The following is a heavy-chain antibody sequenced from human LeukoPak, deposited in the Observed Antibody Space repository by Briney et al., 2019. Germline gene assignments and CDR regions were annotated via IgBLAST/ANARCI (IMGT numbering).Heavy chain of an antibody. D-gene: IGHD5-24*01. CDR1: GFTFSSYG. CDR3: AKDSVEMATIGLDAFDI. V-gene: IGHV3-23*01. CDR2: ISGSGGST. J-gene: IGHJ3*02. Sequence: GGSLRLSCAASGFTFSSYGMSWVRQAPGKGLEWVSAISGSGGSTYYADSVKGRFTISRDNSKNTLYLQMNSPRAEDTAVYYCAKDSVEMATIGLDAFDIWGQGTMVTVSS.